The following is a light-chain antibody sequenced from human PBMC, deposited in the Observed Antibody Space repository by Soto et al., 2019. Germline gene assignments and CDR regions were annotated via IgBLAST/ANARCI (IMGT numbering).Light chain of an antibody. J-gene: IGLJ1*01. V-gene: IGLV2-8*01. CDR3: CSYTTSSTYV. Sequence: QSALTQPPSASGSPGQTVAISCTGTSSDVGAYNYVSWYQQHPGKAPKLMIYDVIERPSGVPARFSGSKSGNMASLTVSGLQPDDEADYYCCSYTTSSTYVFGTGTKLTVL. CDR1: SSDVGAYNY. CDR2: DVI.